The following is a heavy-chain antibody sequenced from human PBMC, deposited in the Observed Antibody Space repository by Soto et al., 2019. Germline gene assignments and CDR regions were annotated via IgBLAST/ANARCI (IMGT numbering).Heavy chain of an antibody. CDR1: GGSISSSSYY. D-gene: IGHD3-22*01. V-gene: IGHV4-39*01. CDR3: ARAYYYDSSGYYYYGWFDP. Sequence: QLLESGPGLVKPSETLSLTCTVSGGSISSSSYYWGWIRQPPGKGLEWIGSIYYSGSTYYNPSLKSRVTISVDTSKNQFSLKLSSVTAADTAVYYCARAYYYDSSGYYYYGWFDPWGQGTLVTVSS. CDR2: IYYSGST. J-gene: IGHJ5*02.